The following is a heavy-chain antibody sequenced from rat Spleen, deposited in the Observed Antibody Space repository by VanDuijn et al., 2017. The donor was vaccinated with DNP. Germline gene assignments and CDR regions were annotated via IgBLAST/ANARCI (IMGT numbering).Heavy chain of an antibody. J-gene: IGHJ2*01. CDR2: INNDGSRT. CDR1: GFTFSDYN. CDR3: ARWNSGHFDY. V-gene: IGHV5-7*01. Sequence: EVQLVEAGGGLVQPGRSLKLSCAASGFTFSDYNMAWVRQAPKKGLEWVATINNDGSRTYYRDAVKCRFTISRDNAKSTLYLQMNSLRSEDMATYYGARWNSGHFDYWGQGVMVTVSS. D-gene: IGHD4-3*01.